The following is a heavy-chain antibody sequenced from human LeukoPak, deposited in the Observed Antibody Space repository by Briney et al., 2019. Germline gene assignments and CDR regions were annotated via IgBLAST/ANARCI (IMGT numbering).Heavy chain of an antibody. CDR2: TYYRSRWYN. CDR1: GDSVFSNSAA. V-gene: IGHV6-1*01. D-gene: IGHD2-15*01. CDR3: ARDRMTPPGGRFDP. J-gene: IGHJ5*02. Sequence: SQTLSLTCAISGDSVFSNSAAWNWIRQSPSRGLEWLGRTYYRSRWYNDYVVSVKSRITINVDTSKNQFSLQLNSVTPEDTAVYYCARDRMTPPGGRFDPWGQGTLVTVSS.